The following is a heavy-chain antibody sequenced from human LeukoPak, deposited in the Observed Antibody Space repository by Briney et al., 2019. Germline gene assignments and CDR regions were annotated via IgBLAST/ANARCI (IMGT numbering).Heavy chain of an antibody. CDR2: INPNSGGT. D-gene: IGHD2-21*02. CDR3: ASGYCSGVFYYDY. CDR1: GYTFTGYY. J-gene: IGHJ4*02. Sequence: ASVTVSFKVSGYTFTGYYIHWVRQAPGQGLEWMGWINPNSGGTNYARKFQGRVTVTRDMSISKAFMELSNLRSDDTAIYYCASGYCSGVFYYDYWGQGTLVTVSS. V-gene: IGHV1-2*02.